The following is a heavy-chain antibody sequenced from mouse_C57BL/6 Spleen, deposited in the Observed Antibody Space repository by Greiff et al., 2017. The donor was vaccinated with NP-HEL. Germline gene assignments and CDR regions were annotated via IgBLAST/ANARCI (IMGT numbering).Heavy chain of an antibody. Sequence: QVQLQQSGAELAKPGASVKLSCKASGYTFTSYWMHWVKQRPGQGLEWIGYINPSSGYTKYNQKFKDKATLTADKSSSTAYMRLSSLTYEDYAVYYCARWGITTVEDYYAMDYWGQGTSVTVSS. CDR1: GYTFTSYW. CDR3: ARWGITTVEDYYAMDY. D-gene: IGHD1-1*01. V-gene: IGHV1-7*01. CDR2: INPSSGYT. J-gene: IGHJ4*01.